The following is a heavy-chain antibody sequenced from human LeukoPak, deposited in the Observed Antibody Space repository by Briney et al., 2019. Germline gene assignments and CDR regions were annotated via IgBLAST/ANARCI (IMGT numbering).Heavy chain of an antibody. CDR1: GYTFTGYY. CDR3: ARGLGYTYGPGDY. CDR2: INPNSGGT. V-gene: IGHV1-2*02. Sequence: ASVKVSCKASGYTFTGYYMHWVRQAPGQGLEWMGWINPNSGGTNYAQKFQGRVTMTRDTSTSTVYMEVNSLRSEDTAVYYCARGLGYTYGPGDYWGQGTLVTVSS. D-gene: IGHD5-18*01. J-gene: IGHJ4*02.